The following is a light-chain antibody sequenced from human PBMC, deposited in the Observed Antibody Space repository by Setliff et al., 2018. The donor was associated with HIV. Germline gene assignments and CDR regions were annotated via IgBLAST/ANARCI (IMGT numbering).Light chain of an antibody. CDR1: SSDVGTYNF. CDR3: SSYTSTTPLYV. J-gene: IGLJ1*01. Sequence: STISCTGTSSDVGTYNFVSWYQQHPGKAPKLMISDVSNRPSGVSNRFSGSKSGNTASLTISGLQAEDEADYYCSSYTSTTPLYVFGTGTKV. V-gene: IGLV2-14*03. CDR2: DVS.